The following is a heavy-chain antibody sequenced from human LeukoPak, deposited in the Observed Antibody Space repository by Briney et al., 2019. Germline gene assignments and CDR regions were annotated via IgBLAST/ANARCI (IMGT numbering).Heavy chain of an antibody. V-gene: IGHV5-51*01. Sequence: GESLQISCQGSGSSFTSYWIGWVRQLPGKGLEWMGIIYPGDSDTRYSPSFQGQVTISADKSISTAYLQWSSLKASDTAMYYCARHVVPAANGDYWGQGTLVTVSS. CDR1: GSSFTSYW. J-gene: IGHJ4*02. D-gene: IGHD2-2*01. CDR2: IYPGDSDT. CDR3: ARHVVPAANGDY.